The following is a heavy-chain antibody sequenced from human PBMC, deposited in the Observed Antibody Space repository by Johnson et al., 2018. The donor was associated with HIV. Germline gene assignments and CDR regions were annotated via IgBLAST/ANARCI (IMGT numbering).Heavy chain of an antibody. D-gene: IGHD1-26*01. Sequence: VLLVESGGGLVQPGGSLRLSCAASGFTFSSYAMHWVRQAPGKGLEYVSAISSNGGSTYYANSVKGRFTISRDNSKNTLYLQMGSLRAEDMAVYYCAREASGSLDAFDIWGQGTMVTVSS. CDR1: GFTFSSYA. CDR2: ISSNGGST. J-gene: IGHJ3*02. V-gene: IGHV3-64*01. CDR3: AREASGSLDAFDI.